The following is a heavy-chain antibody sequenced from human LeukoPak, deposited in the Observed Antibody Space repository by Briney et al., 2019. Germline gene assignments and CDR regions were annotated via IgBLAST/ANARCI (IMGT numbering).Heavy chain of an antibody. D-gene: IGHD2-2*01. CDR3: ARLGYCSSTSCAQFDY. Sequence: PSETLSLTCTVSGGSISSSIYYWGWIRQPPGKGLEWIGSIYYSGSTYYNPSLKSRVTISVDTSKNQFSLKLSSVTAADTAVYYCARLGYCSSTSCAQFDYWGQGTLVTVSS. CDR1: GGSISSSIYY. V-gene: IGHV4-39*01. CDR2: IYYSGST. J-gene: IGHJ4*02.